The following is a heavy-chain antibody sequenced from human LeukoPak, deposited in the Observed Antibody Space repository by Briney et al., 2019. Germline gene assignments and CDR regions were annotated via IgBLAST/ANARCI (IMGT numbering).Heavy chain of an antibody. J-gene: IGHJ5*02. D-gene: IGHD3-10*01. CDR3: ARRGSYYGSGSYYRAYYPSYNWFDP. V-gene: IGHV4-34*01. CDR2: INHSGST. Sequence: PSETLSLTCAVYGGSFSGHYWSWIRQPPGKGLEWIGEINHSGSTNYNPSLKSRVTISVDTSKNQFSLKLSSVTAADTAVYYCARRGSYYGSGSYYRAYYPSYNWFDPWGQGTLVTVSS. CDR1: GGSFSGHY.